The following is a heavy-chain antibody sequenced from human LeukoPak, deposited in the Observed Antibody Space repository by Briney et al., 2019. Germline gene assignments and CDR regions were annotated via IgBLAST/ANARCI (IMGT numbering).Heavy chain of an antibody. Sequence: ASVKVSCRASGYTFTTYAINWVRQAPRQGLEYMGWIRTNTGSPTYAQGFTGRFVFSLDTSVNTAYLQISGLKAEDTAVYYCAKDLDSAAFDIWGQGTMVTVSS. CDR1: GYTFTTYA. D-gene: IGHD2-15*01. J-gene: IGHJ3*02. V-gene: IGHV7-4-1*02. CDR2: IRTNTGSP. CDR3: AKDLDSAAFDI.